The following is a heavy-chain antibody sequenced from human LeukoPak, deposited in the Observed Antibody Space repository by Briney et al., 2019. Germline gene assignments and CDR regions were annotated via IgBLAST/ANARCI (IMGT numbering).Heavy chain of an antibody. CDR3: ARGVVGYTYGSRFDY. CDR1: GFTFSSYS. J-gene: IGHJ4*02. CDR2: ISSSSNYI. D-gene: IGHD3-10*01. V-gene: IGHV3-21*04. Sequence: GGSLRLSCAASGFTFSSYSMNWVRQAPGKGLEWVSSISSSSNYIYYADSVKGRFTISSDNSKNTLYLQMNSLRAEDTAVYYCARGVVGYTYGSRFDYWGQGTLVTVSS.